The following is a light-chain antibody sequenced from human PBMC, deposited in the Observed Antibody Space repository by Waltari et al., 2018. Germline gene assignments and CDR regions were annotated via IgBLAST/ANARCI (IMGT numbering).Light chain of an antibody. J-gene: IGKJ1*01. CDR3: QQYNNWPPWT. CDR2: GAS. CDR1: QSVKSN. V-gene: IGKV3-15*01. Sequence: ETVMTQSPATLSLSPGERATLPCRASQSVKSNLAWYQQKPGQAPRLLIYGASTRATTIPARFSGSGSGTEFTLTISSLQSEDFAVYYCQQYNNWPPWTFGQGTKVEIK.